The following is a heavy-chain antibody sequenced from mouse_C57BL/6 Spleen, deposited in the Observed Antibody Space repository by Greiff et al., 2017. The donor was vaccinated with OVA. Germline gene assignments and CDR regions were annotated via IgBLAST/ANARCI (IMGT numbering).Heavy chain of an antibody. CDR1: GYTFTDYE. Sequence: VQLQQSGAELVRPGASVTLSCKASGYTFTDYEMHWVKQTPVHGLEWIGAIDPETGGTAYNQKFKGKAILTADKSSSTAYMELRSLTSEDSAVYYCTTVVATPFDYWGQGTTLTVSS. J-gene: IGHJ2*01. V-gene: IGHV1-15*01. CDR3: TTVVATPFDY. CDR2: IDPETGGT. D-gene: IGHD1-1*01.